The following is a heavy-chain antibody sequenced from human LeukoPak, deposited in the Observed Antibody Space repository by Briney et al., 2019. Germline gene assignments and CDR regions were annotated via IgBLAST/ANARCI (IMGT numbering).Heavy chain of an antibody. Sequence: ASVKVSCKVSGYTLTELSMHWVRQAPGKGLEWMGGFDPEDGETIYAQKFQGRVTITADKSTSTAYMELSSLRSEDTAVYYCARDGSYYGSGSYSYYWGQGTLVTVSS. D-gene: IGHD3-10*01. CDR1: GYTLTELS. V-gene: IGHV1-24*01. CDR3: ARDGSYYGSGSYSYY. J-gene: IGHJ4*02. CDR2: FDPEDGET.